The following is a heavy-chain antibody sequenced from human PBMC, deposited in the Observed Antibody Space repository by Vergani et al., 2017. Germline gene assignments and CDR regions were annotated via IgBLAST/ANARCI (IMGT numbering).Heavy chain of an antibody. V-gene: IGHV1-46*03. J-gene: IGHJ4*02. CDR1: GYTFTRYY. CDR2: IHPSGGST. CDR3: ARWGGYDDLGQNFDY. D-gene: IGHD5-12*01. Sequence: QVQLVQSGAEVKKPGASVKVSCKASGYTFTRYYMHWVRPAPGQGREWMGIIHPSGGSTSYAQKFQGRVTMTRDTSTRTVYMELSSLRSEDTAVYYCARWGGYDDLGQNFDYWGQGTLVTVSS.